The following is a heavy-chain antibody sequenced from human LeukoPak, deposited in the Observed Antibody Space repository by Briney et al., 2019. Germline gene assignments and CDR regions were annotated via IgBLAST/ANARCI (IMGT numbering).Heavy chain of an antibody. V-gene: IGHV4-59*01. CDR3: ASTYSSSSSLFHY. CDR1: GGSIRSYY. J-gene: IGHJ4*02. CDR2: MYYSGNT. Sequence: SETLSLTCTVSGGSIRSYYWSWIRQPPGKGLEWIGYMYYSGNTNYNPSLKNRVTISADTSKNQFSLKLSSVTAADTAVYYGASTYSSSSSLFHYWGQGTLVTVSS. D-gene: IGHD6-6*01.